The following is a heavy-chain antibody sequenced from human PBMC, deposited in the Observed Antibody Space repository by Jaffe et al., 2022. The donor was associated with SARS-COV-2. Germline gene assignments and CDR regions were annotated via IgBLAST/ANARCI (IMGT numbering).Heavy chain of an antibody. J-gene: IGHJ4*02. V-gene: IGHV2-5*02. Sequence: QITLRESGPTLVKPTQTLTLTCTFSGFSLTTSRVGVAWIRQPPGKALEWLALVYWDDDKHYSPSLKNRVTITKDTSTNQVVLTLTNVDPVDTAAYYCAKGNRIDALNDWGQGILVTVSS. CDR2: VYWDDDK. CDR1: GFSLTTSRVG. D-gene: IGHD2-15*01. CDR3: AKGNRIDALND.